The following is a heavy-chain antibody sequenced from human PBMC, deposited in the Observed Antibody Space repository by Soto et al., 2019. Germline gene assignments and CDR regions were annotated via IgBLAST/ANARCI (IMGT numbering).Heavy chain of an antibody. D-gene: IGHD3-22*01. CDR3: ARRGKRDSTGYYLPFDN. V-gene: IGHV4-59*08. Sequence: PSETLSLTCTVSGGSISSYYWSWIRQPPGKGLEWIGYIYYSGSTNYNPSLKSRVTISVDTSKNQFSLKLSSVIAADTAVYYCARRGKRDSTGYYLPFDNWGLGTLVTVSS. CDR2: IYYSGST. J-gene: IGHJ4*02. CDR1: GGSISSYY.